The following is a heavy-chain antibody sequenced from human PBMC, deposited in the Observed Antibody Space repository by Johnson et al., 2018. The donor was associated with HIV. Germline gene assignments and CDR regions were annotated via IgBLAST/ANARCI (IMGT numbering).Heavy chain of an antibody. CDR1: GFSFSRYV. CDR3: ARGPVFDI. Sequence: QVQLVESGGGLIQPGGSLRLSCAASGFSFSRYVMHWVRQAPGKGLEWVAVISYDGSEKYYVDSVKGRFTISRDNAKNSLYLQMNSLRAEDTAVYYCARGPVFDIWGQGTMVTVSS. CDR2: ISYDGSEK. V-gene: IGHV3-33*08. J-gene: IGHJ3*02.